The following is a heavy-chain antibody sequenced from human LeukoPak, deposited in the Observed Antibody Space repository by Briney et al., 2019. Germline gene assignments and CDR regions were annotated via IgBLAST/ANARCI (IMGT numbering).Heavy chain of an antibody. CDR1: GFTFSSYS. D-gene: IGHD3-22*01. J-gene: IGHJ4*02. V-gene: IGHV3-48*02. CDR3: ARAEDTIYYYDSSGYPYYFDY. Sequence: PGGSLRLSCAASGFTFSSYSMNWVRQAPGKGLEWDSYISSSSSTIYYAGSVKGRFTISRDNAKNSLYLQMNSLRDEDTAVYYCARAEDTIYYYDSSGYPYYFDYWGQGTLVTVSS. CDR2: ISSSSSTI.